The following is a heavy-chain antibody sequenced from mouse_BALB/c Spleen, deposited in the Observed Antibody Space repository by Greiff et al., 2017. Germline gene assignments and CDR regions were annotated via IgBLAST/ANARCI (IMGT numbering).Heavy chain of an antibody. V-gene: IGHV1S22*01. J-gene: IGHJ3*01. CDR3: TREGYGSSWFAY. D-gene: IGHD1-1*01. CDR2: IYPGSGST. CDR1: GYTFTSYW. Sequence: LQQPGSELVRPGASVKLSCKASGYTFTSYWMHWVKQRPGQGLEWIGNIYPGSGSTNYDEKFKSKATLTVDTSSSTAYMQLSSLTSEDSAVYYCTREGYGSSWFAYWGQGTLVTVSA.